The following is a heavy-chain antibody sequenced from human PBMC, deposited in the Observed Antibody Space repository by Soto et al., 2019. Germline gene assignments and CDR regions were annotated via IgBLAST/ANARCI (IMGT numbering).Heavy chain of an antibody. V-gene: IGHV4-59*08. CDR3: ARHELKRGVFSPLWFDP. D-gene: IGHD2-8*01. J-gene: IGHJ5*02. Sequence: SETLSLTCTVSGGSISSYYWSWIRQPPGKGLEWIGYIYYSGSTNYNPSLKSRVTISVDTSKNQFSLKLSSVTAADTAVYYCARHELKRGVFSPLWFDPWGQGTLVTVSS. CDR2: IYYSGST. CDR1: GGSISSYY.